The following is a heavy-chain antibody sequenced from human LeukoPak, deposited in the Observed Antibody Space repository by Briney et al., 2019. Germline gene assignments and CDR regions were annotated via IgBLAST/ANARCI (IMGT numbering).Heavy chain of an antibody. CDR2: IYCGGST. J-gene: IGHJ6*02. V-gene: IGHV3-66*01. D-gene: IGHD4-11*01. CDR1: GFTVSSYY. CDR3: ARSYSNHLFGMDV. Sequence: GGSLRLSCAASGFTVSSYYMTWVRQAPGKGLEWVSVIYCGGSTYYADSVKGRVAISRDNSKNTVFLQMNSVRAEDTAVYYCARSYSNHLFGMDVWGQGTAVTVSS.